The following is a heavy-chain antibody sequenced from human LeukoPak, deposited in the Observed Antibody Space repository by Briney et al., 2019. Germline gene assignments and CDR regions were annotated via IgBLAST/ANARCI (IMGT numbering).Heavy chain of an antibody. CDR2: ISWDSDSI. CDR1: GFTFDDYA. J-gene: IGHJ6*03. D-gene: IGHD3-16*01. Sequence: PGGSLRLSCAASGFTFDDYAMHWVRHAPGKGLEWVTGISWDSDSIDYADSVKGRFTISRGNAKNPLYLQMNSLRAEDMALYYCAKGGGGRLIYYYYMDVWGKGTTVTVSS. V-gene: IGHV3-9*03. CDR3: AKGGGGRLIYYYYMDV.